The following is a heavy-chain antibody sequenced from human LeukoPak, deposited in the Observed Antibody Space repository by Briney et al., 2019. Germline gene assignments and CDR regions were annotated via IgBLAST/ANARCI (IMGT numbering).Heavy chain of an antibody. CDR1: GGSISSYY. CDR2: IYTSGST. V-gene: IGHV4-4*07. J-gene: IGHJ6*04. CDR3: AREPIYCSDGSCYSGDV. D-gene: IGHD2-15*01. Sequence: SETLSLTCTVSGGSISSYYWSWIRQPAGKGLEWIGRIYTSGSTNYNPSLKSRVTISVDKSKNQFSLKLSSVTAADTAVYYCAREPIYCSDGSCYSGDVWGKGTTVTVSS.